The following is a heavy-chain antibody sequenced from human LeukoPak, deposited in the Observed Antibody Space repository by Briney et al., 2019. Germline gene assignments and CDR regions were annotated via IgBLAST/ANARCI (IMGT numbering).Heavy chain of an antibody. D-gene: IGHD6-13*01. V-gene: IGHV4-59*01. CDR3: ARERGYSRVLYRGFDP. Sequence: SETLSLTCTVSGGSISSYYWSWIRQPPGKGLEWIGYIYYSGSTNYNPSLKSRVTISVDTSKNQFSLKLSSVTAADTAVYYCARERGYSRVLYRGFDPWGQGTLVTVSS. J-gene: IGHJ5*02. CDR2: IYYSGST. CDR1: GGSISSYY.